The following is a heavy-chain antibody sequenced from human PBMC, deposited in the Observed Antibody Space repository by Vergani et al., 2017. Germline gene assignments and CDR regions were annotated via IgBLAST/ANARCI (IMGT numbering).Heavy chain of an antibody. J-gene: IGHJ4*02. CDR2: ISGSGGST. CDR3: AKVVSGYSLYYFDY. Sequence: EVQLLESGGGLVQPGGSLRPSCAASGFPFSSYAMSWVRHAPGKGLEWVSAISGSGGSTYYADSVKGRFTISRDNSKNTLYLQMNSLRPEDTAVYYCAKVVSGYSLYYFDYWGQGTLVTVSS. V-gene: IGHV3-23*01. D-gene: IGHD5-18*01. CDR1: GFPFSSYA.